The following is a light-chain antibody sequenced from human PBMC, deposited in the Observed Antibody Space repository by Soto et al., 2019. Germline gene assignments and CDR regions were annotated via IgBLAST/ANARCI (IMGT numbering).Light chain of an antibody. CDR2: GVS. CDR1: QSVSSTY. V-gene: IGKV3-20*01. CDR3: QQFSSSPIT. J-gene: IGKJ5*01. Sequence: EVVLTQSPGTMSLSRRERATHSCRASQSVSSTYLAWYHHRPGQPPRLLIYGVSSRAAGIPDRFSGSGSGTDVTLSISRLQPADIAVYYCQQFSSSPITFGQGTRLEIK.